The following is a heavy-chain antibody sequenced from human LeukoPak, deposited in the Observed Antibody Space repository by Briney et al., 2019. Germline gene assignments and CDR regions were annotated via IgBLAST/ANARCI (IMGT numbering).Heavy chain of an antibody. Sequence: PSETLSLTCTVAGGSISSYYWSWIRQPPGKGLEWTGYIYYSGSTNYNPSLKSRVTISVDTSKNQFSLKLSSVAAADTAVYYCARALLRPWFDPWGQGTLVIVSS. V-gene: IGHV4-59*01. D-gene: IGHD4-17*01. CDR2: IYYSGST. J-gene: IGHJ5*02. CDR3: ARALLRPWFDP. CDR1: GGSISSYY.